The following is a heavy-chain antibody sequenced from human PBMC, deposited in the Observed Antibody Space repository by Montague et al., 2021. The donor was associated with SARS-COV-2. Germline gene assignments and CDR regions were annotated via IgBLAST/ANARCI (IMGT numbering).Heavy chain of an antibody. J-gene: IGHJ4*02. CDR2: INHSGST. CDR1: GGSFSSYY. V-gene: IGHV4-34*01. Sequence: SETRSLTCAVYGGSFSSYYWSWFRQPPGKGLEWIGEINHSGSTNYNPSLKSRVTISVDTSKNQFSLKVDSVTAADTATYYCARGTTMIIYWGQGTLVSVSS. CDR3: ARGTTMIIY. D-gene: IGHD3-22*01.